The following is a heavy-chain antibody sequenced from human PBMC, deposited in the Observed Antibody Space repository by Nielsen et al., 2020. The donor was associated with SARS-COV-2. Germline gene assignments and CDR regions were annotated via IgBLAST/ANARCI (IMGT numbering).Heavy chain of an antibody. V-gene: IGHV3-20*04. J-gene: IGHJ6*02. CDR3: AREWGFGELRASPYYYYGMDV. D-gene: IGHD3-10*01. CDR1: GFTFDDYG. Sequence: GESLKISCAASGFTFDDYGMSWVRQAPGKGLEWVSGINWNGGSTGYADSVKGRFTISRDNAKNSLYLQMNSLRAEDTALYYCAREWGFGELRASPYYYYGMDVWGQGTTVTVSS. CDR2: INWNGGST.